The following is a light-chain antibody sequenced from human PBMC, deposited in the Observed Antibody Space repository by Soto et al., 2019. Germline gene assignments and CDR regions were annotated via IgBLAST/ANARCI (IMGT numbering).Light chain of an antibody. J-gene: IGKJ2*01. CDR2: KAS. V-gene: IGKV1-5*03. CDR3: QQYITYSPGYT. Sequence: DIQMTQSPSTLSASVGDRVTITCRASQSISSWLAWYQQKPGKAPKLLIYKASSLESGVPSRFSGSGSGTEFTLTISSLQPDDFSTYYCQQYITYSPGYTFGQGTKLEIK. CDR1: QSISSW.